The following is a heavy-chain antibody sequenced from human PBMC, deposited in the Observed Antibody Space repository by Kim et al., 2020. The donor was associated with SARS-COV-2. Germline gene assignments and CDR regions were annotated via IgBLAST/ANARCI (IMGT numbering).Heavy chain of an antibody. V-gene: IGHV1-3*01. CDR1: GYSFTTYS. CDR2: ITGGNGDT. Sequence: ASVKVSCTASGYSFTTYSIHWVRQAPGQSLEWMGWITGGNGDTKYSQRFQDRVTFTRDTSASAAYMELSSLKSEDTAVYYCANQQTLGSPGNYWGQGTLVTVSS. CDR3: ANQQTLGSPGNY. D-gene: IGHD6-13*01. J-gene: IGHJ4*02.